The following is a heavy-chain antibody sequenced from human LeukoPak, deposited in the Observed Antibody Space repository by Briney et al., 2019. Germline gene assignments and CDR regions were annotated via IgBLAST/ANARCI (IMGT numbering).Heavy chain of an antibody. Sequence: SETLSLTCTVSGGSISDGFNYWTWIRQPAGGGLEWIGRVYTSGSPSYNPSLKSRVTVSLDTSNNQFSLTLSSVTAADTAVYFCARGRIAVAGPYNWFDPWGQGTLVTVSS. CDR1: GGSISDGFNY. J-gene: IGHJ5*02. CDR3: ARGRIAVAGPYNWFDP. D-gene: IGHD6-19*01. V-gene: IGHV4-61*02. CDR2: VYTSGSP.